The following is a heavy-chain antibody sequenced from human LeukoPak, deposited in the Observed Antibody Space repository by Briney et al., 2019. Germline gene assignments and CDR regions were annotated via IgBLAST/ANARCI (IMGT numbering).Heavy chain of an antibody. D-gene: IGHD3-10*01. Sequence: SETLSLTCTVSGGSIGSSHYYWGWIRQTPGKGLEWIGTIYYSGTTYYNPSLESRATISEDTSKNQSSLTLRSVTAADTAVYYCARQISDYYYYYIDVWGKGTTVTVSS. J-gene: IGHJ6*03. V-gene: IGHV4-39*01. CDR1: GGSIGSSHYY. CDR2: IYYSGTT. CDR3: ARQISDYYYYYIDV.